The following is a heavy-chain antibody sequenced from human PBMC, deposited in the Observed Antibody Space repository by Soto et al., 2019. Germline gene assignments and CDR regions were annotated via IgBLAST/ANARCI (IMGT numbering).Heavy chain of an antibody. D-gene: IGHD6-19*01. CDR2: ISGGGDRP. Sequence: EMQLLESGGGLVQPGGSLRLSCAASGFSFTTYVMAWVRQAPGKGLEWVSAISGGGDRPFYADSVKGRFTISRDNSKNTLYLEMNSLRAEDTAVYFGAKSLYNSGWYPFDYWGQGTLVTVSS. V-gene: IGHV3-23*01. CDR1: GFSFTTYV. CDR3: AKSLYNSGWYPFDY. J-gene: IGHJ4*02.